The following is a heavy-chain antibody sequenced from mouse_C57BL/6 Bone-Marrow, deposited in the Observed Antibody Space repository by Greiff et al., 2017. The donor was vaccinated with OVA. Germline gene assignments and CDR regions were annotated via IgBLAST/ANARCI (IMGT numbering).Heavy chain of an antibody. D-gene: IGHD2-1*01. Sequence: VQLQQSGPELVKPGASVKISCKASGYSFTGYYMNWVKQSPEKSLEWIGEINPSTGGTTYNQKFKAKATLTVDKSSSTAYMQLKSLTSEDAAVYYCARSGIYYGNFYWCFDVWGTGTTVTVSS. CDR3: ARSGIYYGNFYWCFDV. CDR2: INPSTGGT. V-gene: IGHV1-42*01. CDR1: GYSFTGYY. J-gene: IGHJ1*03.